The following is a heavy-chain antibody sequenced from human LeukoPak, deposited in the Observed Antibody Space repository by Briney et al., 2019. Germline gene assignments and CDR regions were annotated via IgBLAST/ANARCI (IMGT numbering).Heavy chain of an antibody. D-gene: IGHD3-22*01. CDR2: MSYSGNT. Sequence: MSSETQSLTCTVSGGSVSSYYWSWIRQPPGKGLEWIGYMSYSGNTNYNPSLKSRVTISVDTSKNQFSLKLSSVTAADTAVYYCARPKTDYYDSSGKHPYAFDIWGQGTMVTVSS. CDR3: ARPKTDYYDSSGKHPYAFDI. V-gene: IGHV4-59*02. J-gene: IGHJ3*02. CDR1: GGSVSSYY.